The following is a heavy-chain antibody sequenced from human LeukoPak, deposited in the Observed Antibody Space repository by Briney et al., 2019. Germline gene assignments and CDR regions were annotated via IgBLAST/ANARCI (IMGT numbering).Heavy chain of an antibody. CDR3: ASLPVGDYYYYMDV. V-gene: IGHV1-18*01. D-gene: IGHD1-14*01. J-gene: IGHJ6*03. Sequence: GASVKVSCKASGYTFTSYGISWVRQAPGQGLEWMGWISAYNGNTNYAQKLQGRVTMTTDTSISTAYMELSRLRSDDTAVYYCASLPVGDYYYYMDVWGKGTTVTVSS. CDR2: ISAYNGNT. CDR1: GYTFTSYG.